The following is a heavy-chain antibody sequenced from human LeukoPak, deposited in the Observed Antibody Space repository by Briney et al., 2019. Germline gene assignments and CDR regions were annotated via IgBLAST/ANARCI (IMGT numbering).Heavy chain of an antibody. D-gene: IGHD5-12*01. CDR1: GYTLTGYY. V-gene: IGHV1-2*04. Sequence: AVSVKVSCKASGYTLTGYYMHWVRQAPGQGLEWMGWINPNSGGTNYAQKFQGWVTMTRDTSISAAYMELSRLRSDDTAVYYCARDMGYSGYDGAFDIWGQGTMVTVSS. CDR3: ARDMGYSGYDGAFDI. CDR2: INPNSGGT. J-gene: IGHJ3*02.